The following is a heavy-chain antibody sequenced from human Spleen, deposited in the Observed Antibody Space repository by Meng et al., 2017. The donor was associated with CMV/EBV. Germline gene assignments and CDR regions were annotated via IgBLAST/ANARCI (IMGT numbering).Heavy chain of an antibody. CDR1: GFTFSHYS. V-gene: IGHV3-21*01. J-gene: IGHJ4*02. D-gene: IGHD2-21*02. CDR3: ARGWGRFDY. Sequence: GGSLRLSCTASGFTFSHYSMNWVRQAPGKGLEWVSSISSSSSYIYYADSVEGRFTISRDNAKSSLYLQMNSLRAEDTAVYYCARGWGRFDYWGQGTLVTVSS. CDR2: ISSSSSYI.